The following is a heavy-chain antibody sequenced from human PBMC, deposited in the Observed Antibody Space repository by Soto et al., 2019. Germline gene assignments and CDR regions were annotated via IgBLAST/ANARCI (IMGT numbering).Heavy chain of an antibody. Sequence: SETLSLTCTVSGGSISSGDYYWSWVRQPPGKGLEWIGYIYYSGSTYYNPSLKSRVTISVDTSKNQFSLKLSSVTAADTAVYYCARGSGKGSTSSYGMDVWGQGTTVTVSS. V-gene: IGHV4-30-4*01. CDR1: GGSISSGDYY. D-gene: IGHD2-2*01. CDR2: IYYSGST. J-gene: IGHJ6*02. CDR3: ARGSGKGSTSSYGMDV.